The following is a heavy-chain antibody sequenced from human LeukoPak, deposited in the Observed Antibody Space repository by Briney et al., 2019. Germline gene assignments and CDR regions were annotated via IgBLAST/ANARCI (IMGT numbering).Heavy chain of an antibody. D-gene: IGHD6-6*01. CDR1: GGTFSSYA. CDR2: IIPIFGTA. J-gene: IGHJ4*02. V-gene: IGHV1-69*13. CDR3: ARGRQSSSSPLDY. Sequence: VKVSCKASGGTFSSYAISWARQAPGQGLEWMGGIIPIFGTANYAQKFQGRVTITADESTSTAYMELSSLRSEDTAVYYCARGRQSSSSPLDYWGQGTLVTVSS.